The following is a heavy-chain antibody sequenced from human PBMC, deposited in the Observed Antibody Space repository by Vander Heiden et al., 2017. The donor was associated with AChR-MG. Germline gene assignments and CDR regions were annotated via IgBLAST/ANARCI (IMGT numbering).Heavy chain of an antibody. J-gene: IGHJ3*02. CDR2: FSGSLGTT. V-gene: IGHV3-23*01. Sequence: EVQLLESGGDLVQPRGSLRLSCAASGFTFSSYAMSWVRQAPGKGLEWVSVFSGSLGTTYYADSVKGRFTMSRDNSKKTLYLQMNSLRAEDTALYYCAKIPTGWPTRNDGFDIWGQGTMVTVSS. CDR3: AKIPTGWPTRNDGFDI. D-gene: IGHD2-15*01. CDR1: GFTFSSYA.